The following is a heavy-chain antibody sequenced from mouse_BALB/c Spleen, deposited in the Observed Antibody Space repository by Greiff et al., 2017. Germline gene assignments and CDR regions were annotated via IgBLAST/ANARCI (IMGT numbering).Heavy chain of an antibody. CDR1: GYSITSGYY. J-gene: IGHJ2*01. CDR2: ISYDGSN. V-gene: IGHV3-6*02. CDR3: ARQEDY. Sequence: EVKLQESGPGLVKPSQSLSLTCSVTGYSITSGYYWNWIRQFPGNKLEWMGYISYDGSNNYNPSLKNRISITRDTSKNQFFLKLNSVTTEDTATYYCARQEDYWGQGTTLTVSS.